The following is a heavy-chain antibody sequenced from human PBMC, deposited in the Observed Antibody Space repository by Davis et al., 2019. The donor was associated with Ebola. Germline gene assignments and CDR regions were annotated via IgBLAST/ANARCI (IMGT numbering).Heavy chain of an antibody. Sequence: ASVKVSCKASGYTFTSYDINWVRQATGQGLEWMGWMNPNSGNTGYAQKFQGRVTMTMNTSISTAYMELSSLRSEDTAMYYCARVRYQVLSYHRGLYGMDVWGRGTTVTVSS. J-gene: IGHJ6*02. D-gene: IGHD2-2*01. CDR1: GYTFTSYD. CDR3: ARVRYQVLSYHRGLYGMDV. V-gene: IGHV1-8*01. CDR2: MNPNSGNT.